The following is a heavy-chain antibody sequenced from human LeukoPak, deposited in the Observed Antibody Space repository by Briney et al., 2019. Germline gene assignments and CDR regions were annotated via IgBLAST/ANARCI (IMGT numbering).Heavy chain of an antibody. Sequence: GGSLRLSCAASGFTFSSYGMHWVRQAPGKGLEWVAFTRYDGSNKYYADSVKGRFTISRDNSKNTLYLQMNSLRAEDTAIYYCAKETSYYDFWSGYSPKYYFDYWGQGTLVTVSS. CDR3: AKETSYYDFWSGYSPKYYFDY. CDR1: GFTFSSYG. J-gene: IGHJ4*02. V-gene: IGHV3-30*02. CDR2: TRYDGSNK. D-gene: IGHD3-3*01.